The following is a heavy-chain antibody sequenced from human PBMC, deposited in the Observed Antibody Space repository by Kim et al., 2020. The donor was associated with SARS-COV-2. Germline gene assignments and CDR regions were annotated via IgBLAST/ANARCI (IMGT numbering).Heavy chain of an antibody. D-gene: IGHD3-16*01. J-gene: IGHJ4*01. CDR2: INPNTGGA. V-gene: IGHV1-2*04. CDR3: ARDLGGFDSRGYFCY. Sequence: ASVKVSCKASGYAFSDYSIHWVRQAPGQGLEWMGWINPNTGGAHYAQKFQGWVTITRDTSISTAYMELTNLKSDDTAVYYCARDLGGFDSRGYFCYWGQGTLVTVSS. CDR1: GYAFSDYS.